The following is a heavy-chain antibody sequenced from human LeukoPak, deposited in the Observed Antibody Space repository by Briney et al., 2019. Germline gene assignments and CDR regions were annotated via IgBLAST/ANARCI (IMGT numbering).Heavy chain of an antibody. D-gene: IGHD3-22*01. CDR1: GFTFSSYA. J-gene: IGHJ4*02. Sequence: GGSLRLSCAASGFTFSSYAMHWVRQAPGKGLEWVAVIWYDGSKEYYADSVKGRVTISRDNSKNTMYLEVNSQRDEDTAVYYCARGYYDSSGSGFYFDSWGQGTLVTVCS. CDR2: IWYDGSKE. CDR3: ARGYYDSSGSGFYFDS. V-gene: IGHV3-33*01.